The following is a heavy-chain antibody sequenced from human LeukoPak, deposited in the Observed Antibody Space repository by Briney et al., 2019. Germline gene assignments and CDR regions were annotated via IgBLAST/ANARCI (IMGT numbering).Heavy chain of an antibody. J-gene: IGHJ5*02. D-gene: IGHD4-11*01. CDR3: AGYSNYGTRGFDP. V-gene: IGHV3-30*03. CDR1: GFTFSSYT. CDR2: ISYDGSNK. Sequence: GGSLRLSCAASGFTFSSYTMNWVRQAPGKGLEWVAVISYDGSNKYYADSVKGRFTISRDNSKNTLYLQMNSLRAEDTAVYYCAGYSNYGTRGFDPWGQGTLVTVSS.